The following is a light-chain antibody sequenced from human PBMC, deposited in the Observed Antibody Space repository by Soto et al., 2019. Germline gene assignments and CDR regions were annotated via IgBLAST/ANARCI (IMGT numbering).Light chain of an antibody. CDR2: GAS. CDR1: QSIGKH. J-gene: IGKJ5*01. CDR3: QQSHSSPTT. V-gene: IGKV1-39*01. Sequence: DIPMTQSPSFLSASVGDTVTITCRASQSIGKHLNWYQQKPGKAPRFLIYGASTLQSGVPSRFTGSGSGTDFTLTVNSLQHEDFAIYYCQQSHSSPTTFGQGTRLEI.